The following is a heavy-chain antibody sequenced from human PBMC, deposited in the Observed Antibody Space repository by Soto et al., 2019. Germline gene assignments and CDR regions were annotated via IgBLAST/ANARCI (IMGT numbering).Heavy chain of an antibody. V-gene: IGHV3-48*01. J-gene: IGHJ6*03. CDR3: AREYYYYYMDV. CDR2: ISSSSSTI. Sequence: GGSLRLSCAASGFTFSSYSMKWVRQAPGKGLEWVSHISSSSSTIYYADSVKGRFTISRDNAKNSLYLQMNSLRAEDTAVYYCAREYYYYYMDVWGKGTTVTVSS. CDR1: GFTFSSYS.